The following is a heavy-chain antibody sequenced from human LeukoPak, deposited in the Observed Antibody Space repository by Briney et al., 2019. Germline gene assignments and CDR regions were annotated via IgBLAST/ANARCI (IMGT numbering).Heavy chain of an antibody. CDR2: ISYDGSNK. Sequence: PGRSLRLSCAASGFTFSSYGMHWVRQAPGKGLEWVAVISYDGSNKYYADSVKGRFTISRDNSKNTLYLQMNSLRAEDTAVYYCARMEYCSGGSCYGFDPWGQGTLVTVSS. J-gene: IGHJ5*02. V-gene: IGHV3-30*03. D-gene: IGHD2-15*01. CDR1: GFTFSSYG. CDR3: ARMEYCSGGSCYGFDP.